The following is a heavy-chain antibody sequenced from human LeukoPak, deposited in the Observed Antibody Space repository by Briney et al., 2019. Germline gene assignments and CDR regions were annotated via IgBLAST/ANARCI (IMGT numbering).Heavy chain of an antibody. D-gene: IGHD6-19*01. V-gene: IGHV3-49*04. Sequence: GGSLRLSCTASGFTFGDYAMSLVRQAPGKGLEWVGFIRSKAYGGTTEYAASVKGRFTISRDDSKSIAYLQMNSLKTEDTAVYYCTRGGGWYWSFDYWGQGTLVTVSS. J-gene: IGHJ4*02. CDR2: IRSKAYGGTT. CDR1: GFTFGDYA. CDR3: TRGGGWYWSFDY.